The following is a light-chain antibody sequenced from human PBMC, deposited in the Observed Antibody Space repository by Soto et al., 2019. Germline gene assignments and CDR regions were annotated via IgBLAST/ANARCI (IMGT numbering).Light chain of an antibody. V-gene: IGKV3-11*01. Sequence: EIVLTQSPATLSLSPGERATLSCRASQSVSSYLAWYQQKPGQAPRLLIYDASNRATGIPARFSGSGSGTDFTLTISSLEPEDFAVYYCQQRSNWRFTFGPGTKEDIQ. CDR1: QSVSSY. J-gene: IGKJ3*01. CDR3: QQRSNWRFT. CDR2: DAS.